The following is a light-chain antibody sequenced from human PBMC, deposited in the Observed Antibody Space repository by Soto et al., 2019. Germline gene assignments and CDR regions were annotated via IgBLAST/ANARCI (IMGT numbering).Light chain of an antibody. CDR1: QSVMNN. J-gene: IGKJ4*01. CDR2: YAS. CDR3: QQFYRGPVT. Sequence: EILMTQSPSTLSVSPGERVTLSCRASQSVMNNLAWYQHKPGQAPRLLISYASTGVTVNPDRFTVSGYGTDCIVIINSVRYDDVAVYYCQQFYRGPVTVGGGAKVDI. V-gene: IGKV3-15*01.